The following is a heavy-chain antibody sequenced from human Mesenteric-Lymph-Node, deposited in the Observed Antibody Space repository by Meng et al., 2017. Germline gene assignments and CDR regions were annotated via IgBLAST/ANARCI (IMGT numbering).Heavy chain of an antibody. D-gene: IGHD6-6*01. CDR1: GFTVSSNY. CDR2: IYSGGST. CDR3: ARFAGGGSSSPVVVYYYYGMDV. V-gene: IGHV3-66*02. Sequence: GGSLRLSCAASGFTVSSNYMSWVRQAPGKGLEWVSVIYSGGSTYYADSVKGRFTISRDNSKNTLYLQMNSLRAEDTAVYYCARFAGGGSSSPVVVYYYYGMDVWGQGTTVTVSS. J-gene: IGHJ6*02.